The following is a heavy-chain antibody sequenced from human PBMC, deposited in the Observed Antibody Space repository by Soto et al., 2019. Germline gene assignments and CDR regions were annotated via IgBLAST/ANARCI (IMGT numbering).Heavy chain of an antibody. D-gene: IGHD5-12*01. CDR3: ARGNHRLLQLWYFDL. J-gene: IGHJ2*01. CDR1: GGTFSSYT. CDR2: IIPIFGTA. V-gene: IGHV1-69*12. Sequence: QVQLVQSGAEVKKPGSSVTVSCKASGGTFSSYTISWVRQAPGQGLEWMGGIIPIFGTANYAQKLQGRVTLTADEYTSTAYMELSSLRSEDTAVYYSARGNHRLLQLWYFDLWGRGTLVTVSS.